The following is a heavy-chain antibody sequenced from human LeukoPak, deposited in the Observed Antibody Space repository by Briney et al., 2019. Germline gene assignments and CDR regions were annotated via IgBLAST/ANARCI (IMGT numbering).Heavy chain of an antibody. J-gene: IGHJ2*01. CDR3: ARGYYDILAGVAYWYFDL. Sequence: SQTLSLTCAISGDSVSSNSAAWNWVRQSPSRGLEWLGRTYYRSKRYNDYAVSVKSRMTINPDTSKNQLSLQLNSVTPEDTAVYYCARGYYDILAGVAYWYFDLWGRGTLVTVSS. CDR2: TYYRSKRYN. D-gene: IGHD3-9*01. V-gene: IGHV6-1*01. CDR1: GDSVSSNSAA.